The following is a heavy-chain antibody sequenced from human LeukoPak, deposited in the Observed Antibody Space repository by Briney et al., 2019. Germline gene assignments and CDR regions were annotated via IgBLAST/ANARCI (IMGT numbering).Heavy chain of an antibody. D-gene: IGHD1-7*01. J-gene: IGHJ4*02. V-gene: IGHV4-34*01. Sequence: SETLSLTCAVYGGSFSGYYWSWIRQPPGKGLEWIGEINHGGSTNYNPSLKSRVTISVDTSKNQFSLKLSSVTAADTAVYYCARGGGSRRNWNYGTSLDYWGQGTLVPVSS. CDR1: GGSFSGYY. CDR3: ARGGGSRRNWNYGTSLDY. CDR2: INHGGST.